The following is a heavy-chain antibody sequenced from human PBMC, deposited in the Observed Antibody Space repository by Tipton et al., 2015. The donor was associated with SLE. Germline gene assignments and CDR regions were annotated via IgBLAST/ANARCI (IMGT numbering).Heavy chain of an antibody. V-gene: IGHV4-34*01. J-gene: IGHJ3*02. CDR2: INHSGST. CDR3: ARVRDTLDI. Sequence: TLSLTCAVYGGSFSGYYWSWIRQPPGKGLEWIGEINHSGSTNYNPSLKSRVTISVDTSKNQFSLKLSSVTAAYTAVYYCARVRDTLDIWGQGTLVTVSS. CDR1: GGSFSGYY.